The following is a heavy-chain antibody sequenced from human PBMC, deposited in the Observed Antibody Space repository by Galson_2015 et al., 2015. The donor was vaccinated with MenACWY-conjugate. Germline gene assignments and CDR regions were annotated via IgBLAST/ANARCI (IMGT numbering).Heavy chain of an antibody. CDR3: AKDGTDYYDSSGYYWRGDYFDY. D-gene: IGHD3-22*01. CDR1: GFTFSSYA. CDR2: ISGSGGST. V-gene: IGHV3-23*01. J-gene: IGHJ4*02. Sequence: SLRLSCAASGFTFSSYAMSWVRQAPGEGLEWVSAISGSGGSTYYADSVKGRFTISRDNSKNTLYLQMNSLRAEDTAVYYCAKDGTDYYDSSGYYWRGDYFDYWGQGTLVTVSS.